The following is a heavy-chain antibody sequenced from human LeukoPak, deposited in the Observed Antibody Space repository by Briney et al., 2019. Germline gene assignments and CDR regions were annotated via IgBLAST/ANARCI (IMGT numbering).Heavy chain of an antibody. J-gene: IGHJ4*02. CDR3: ARVRFKQQLDFDY. D-gene: IGHD6-13*01. CDR2: INPNSGGT. Sequence: ASVKVSCKASGYTFTGYYMHCVRQAPGQGLEWMGWINPNSGGTNYAQKFQGRVTMTRDTSISTAYMELSRLRSDDTAVYYCARVRFKQQLDFDYWGQGTLVTVSS. CDR1: GYTFTGYY. V-gene: IGHV1-2*02.